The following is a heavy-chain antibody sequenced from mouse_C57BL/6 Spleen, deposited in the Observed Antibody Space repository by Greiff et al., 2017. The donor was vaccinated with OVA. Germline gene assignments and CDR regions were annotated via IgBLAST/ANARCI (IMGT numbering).Heavy chain of an antibody. Sequence: DVMLVESGGGLVKPGGSLKLSCAASGFTFSDYGMHWVRQAPEKGLEWVAYISSGSSTIYYADTVKGRFTISRDNAKNTLFLQMTSLRSEDTAMYYCARNYYGLDYFDYWGQGTTLTVSS. CDR2: ISSGSSTI. J-gene: IGHJ2*01. V-gene: IGHV5-17*01. D-gene: IGHD1-1*01. CDR3: ARNYYGLDYFDY. CDR1: GFTFSDYG.